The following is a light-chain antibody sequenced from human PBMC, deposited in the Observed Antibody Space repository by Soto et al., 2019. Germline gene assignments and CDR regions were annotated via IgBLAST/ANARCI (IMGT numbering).Light chain of an antibody. CDR1: GSDIGYYDY. CDR2: EVT. Sequence: QSALTQPASVSGSPGQSITISCTGTGSDIGYYDYVSWYQQHPGKAPKLIISEVTNRPSEVSNRFSGSKSGNTASLTISGLQAEDRADYYCSSFTRTTTYVFGPGTKLTVL. CDR3: SSFTRTTTYV. J-gene: IGLJ1*01. V-gene: IGLV2-14*01.